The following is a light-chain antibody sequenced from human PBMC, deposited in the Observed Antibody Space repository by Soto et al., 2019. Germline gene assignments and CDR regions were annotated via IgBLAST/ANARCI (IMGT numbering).Light chain of an antibody. CDR1: SSDVGGYNY. V-gene: IGLV2-8*01. J-gene: IGLJ1*01. Sequence: QSVLTQPPSASGSPGQSVTISCTGTSSDVGGYNYVSWYQQHPGKAPKLMIYEVSKRPSGVPDRFSGYKSGNTASLTVSGLQAEDEADYYCSSYVGGNHYVFGTGTKVTVL. CDR2: EVS. CDR3: SSYVGGNHYV.